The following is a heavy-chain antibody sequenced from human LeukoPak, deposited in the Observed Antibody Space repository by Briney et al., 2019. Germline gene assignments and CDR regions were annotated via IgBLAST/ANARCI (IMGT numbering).Heavy chain of an antibody. J-gene: IGHJ3*02. Sequence: PSETLSLTCAVSGYSISSGYYWGWIRQPPGKGLEWIGSIYHSGSTYYNPSLKSRVTISVDTSKNQFSPELSSVTAADTGEYYCARFSAMYAFDMWGQGTMVTVSS. CDR1: GYSISSGYY. V-gene: IGHV4-38-2*01. D-gene: IGHD2-2*01. CDR2: IYHSGST. CDR3: ARFSAMYAFDM.